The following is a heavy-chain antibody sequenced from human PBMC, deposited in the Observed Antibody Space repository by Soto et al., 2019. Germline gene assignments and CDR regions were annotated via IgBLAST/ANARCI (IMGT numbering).Heavy chain of an antibody. D-gene: IGHD3-22*01. CDR1: GFTFSSYA. Sequence: GGSLRLSCGASGFTFSSYAMSWVRQAPGKGLEWVSAISGSGGSTYYADSVKGRFTISRDNSKNTLYLQMNSLRAEDTAVYYCAKFERYYDRSGVDYWGQGTLVTVSS. V-gene: IGHV3-23*01. CDR2: ISGSGGST. CDR3: AKFERYYDRSGVDY. J-gene: IGHJ4*02.